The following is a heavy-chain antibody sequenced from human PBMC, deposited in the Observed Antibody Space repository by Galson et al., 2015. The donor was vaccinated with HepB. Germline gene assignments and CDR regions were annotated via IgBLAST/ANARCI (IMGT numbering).Heavy chain of an antibody. CDR2: INAGNGNT. CDR1: GYTFTSYA. D-gene: IGHD6-19*01. V-gene: IGHV1-3*01. Sequence: SVKVSCKASGYTFTSYAMHWVRQAPGQRLEWMGWINAGNGNTKYSQKFQGRVTITRDTSASTAYMELSSLRSEDTAVYYCARDAYSSGWFGPESGWGQGTLVTVSS. CDR3: ARDAYSSGWFGPESG. J-gene: IGHJ4*02.